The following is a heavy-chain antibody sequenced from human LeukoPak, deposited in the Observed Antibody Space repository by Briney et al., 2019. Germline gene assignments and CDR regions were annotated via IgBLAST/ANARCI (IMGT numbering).Heavy chain of an antibody. CDR2: INSDGITT. Sequence: GGSLRLSCAASGFTFSSYWMHWVRQAPGKGLVWVSRINSDGITTSYADSVKGRFTISRDNAKNTLYLQMNSLRAEDTAVYYCARDMVAGGPDCWGQGALVTVSS. J-gene: IGHJ4*02. CDR1: GFTFSSYW. CDR3: ARDMVAGGPDC. D-gene: IGHD6-19*01. V-gene: IGHV3-74*01.